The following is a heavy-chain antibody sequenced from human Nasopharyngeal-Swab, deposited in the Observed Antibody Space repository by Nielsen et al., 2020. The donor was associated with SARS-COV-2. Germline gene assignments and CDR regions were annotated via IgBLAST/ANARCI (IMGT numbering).Heavy chain of an antibody. D-gene: IGHD3-10*01. CDR1: GFTFSNYW. V-gene: IGHV3-74*01. J-gene: IGHJ4*02. CDR2: TNSDGSST. Sequence: GESLKISCAGSGFTFSNYWMHWVHQAPGKGLVWVSRTNSDGSSTDYAAFVRGRFTISRDNAKNTLYLQMNSLRVEDTAMYYCARDSLDFYGSGSYPDYWGQGTLVTVSS. CDR3: ARDSLDFYGSGSYPDY.